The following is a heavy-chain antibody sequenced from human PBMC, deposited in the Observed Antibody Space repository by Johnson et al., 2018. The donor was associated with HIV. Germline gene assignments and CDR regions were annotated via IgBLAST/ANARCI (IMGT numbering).Heavy chain of an antibody. CDR1: GFAFRTYW. D-gene: IGHD2-21*01. CDR2: IYNDGSRT. CDR3: AKVDCGGDTCAGYDPFDL. Sequence: VQLVESGGGLVQPGGSLRLSCAASGFAFRTYWMVWVRQVPGKRPVWVARIYNDGSRTTYAASVRGRFPLSRDHAKYTVDLQMNSLRVEDTAVYYCAKVDCGGDTCAGYDPFDLWGQGTLVTVSS. V-gene: IGHV3-74*03. J-gene: IGHJ3*01.